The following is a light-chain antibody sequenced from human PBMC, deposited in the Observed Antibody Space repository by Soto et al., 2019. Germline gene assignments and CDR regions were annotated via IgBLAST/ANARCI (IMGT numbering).Light chain of an antibody. CDR3: AAWDDSLSG. J-gene: IGLJ2*01. Sequence: QSVLTQPPSASGTPGQRVTISCSGSSSNIGSNYVYWYQQLPGTAPKLLIYRNNQRPSGVPDRFSGSKSGTSASLAISGLRSEDEADYYCAAWDDSLSGFGGGTKLTLL. V-gene: IGLV1-47*01. CDR1: SSNIGSNY. CDR2: RNN.